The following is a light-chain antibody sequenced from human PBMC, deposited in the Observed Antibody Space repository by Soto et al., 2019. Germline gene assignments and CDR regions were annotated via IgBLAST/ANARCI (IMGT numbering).Light chain of an antibody. Sequence: DIQMTQSPSSLSASVGDRVTITCRASQSISSYLNWYQQKPGKAPKVLIYAASSLQSGVPSRFSGRGSGTDFTLTISSLQPEDFASYFCQQSYSTPPTFGQWTKV. CDR1: QSISSY. J-gene: IGKJ1*01. V-gene: IGKV1-39*01. CDR3: QQSYSTPPT. CDR2: AAS.